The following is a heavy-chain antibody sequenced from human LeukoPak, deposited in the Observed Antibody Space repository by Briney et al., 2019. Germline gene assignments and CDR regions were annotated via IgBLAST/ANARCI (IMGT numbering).Heavy chain of an antibody. CDR3: ARDPGIAAAGLDY. Sequence: SQTLSLTCAISGDSVSSNSAAWNWIRQSPSRGLEWLGRTYYRSKWYKDYAVSVKSRITINPDTSKNQVSLQLNSVTPEDTAVYNCARDPGIAAAGLDYWGQGTLVTVSS. CDR2: TYYRSKWYK. CDR1: GDSVSSNSAA. V-gene: IGHV6-1*01. D-gene: IGHD6-13*01. J-gene: IGHJ4*02.